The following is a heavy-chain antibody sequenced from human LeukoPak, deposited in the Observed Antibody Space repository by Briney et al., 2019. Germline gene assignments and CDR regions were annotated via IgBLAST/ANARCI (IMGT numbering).Heavy chain of an antibody. CDR1: GGTFSSYA. D-gene: IGHD4-17*01. Sequence: SVKVSCKASGGTFSSYAISWVRQAPGQGLEWMGGIIPIFDTANYAQKFQGRVTITADESTSTAYMELSSLRSEDTAVYYCARTAELYGDYDNYYYGMDVWGQGTTVTVS. J-gene: IGHJ6*02. V-gene: IGHV1-69*13. CDR3: ARTAELYGDYDNYYYGMDV. CDR2: IIPIFDTA.